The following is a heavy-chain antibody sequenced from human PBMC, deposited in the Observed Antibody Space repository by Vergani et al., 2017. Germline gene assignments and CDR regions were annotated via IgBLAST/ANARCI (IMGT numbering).Heavy chain of an antibody. J-gene: IGHJ4*02. Sequence: EVQLLESGGGLVQPGGSLRLSCAASGFTFSSYAMSWVRQAPGKGLEWVSAISGSGGSTYYADSVKGRFTISRDNSKNTLYLQMNSLRAEDTAVYYCAVNYDILTGYYQFDYWGQGTLVTVSS. V-gene: IGHV3-23*01. CDR1: GFTFSSYA. D-gene: IGHD3-9*01. CDR3: AVNYDILTGYYQFDY. CDR2: ISGSGGST.